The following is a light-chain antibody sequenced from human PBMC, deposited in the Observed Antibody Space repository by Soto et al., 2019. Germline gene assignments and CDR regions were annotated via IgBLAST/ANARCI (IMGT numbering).Light chain of an antibody. J-gene: IGKJ1*01. CDR2: GAS. V-gene: IGKV3-15*01. Sequence: EIVMTQSPATLSVSPGERATLSCRASESVSSNLAWYQQKPGQAPRLLIYGASTRATGIPVTFSGSGSGTAFTLTISSLQSEDFAVYYCQQYNNWPLTFGRGTKVEIK. CDR1: ESVSSN. CDR3: QQYNNWPLT.